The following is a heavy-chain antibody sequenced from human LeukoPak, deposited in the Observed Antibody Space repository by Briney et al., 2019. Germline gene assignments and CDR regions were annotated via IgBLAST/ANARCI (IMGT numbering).Heavy chain of an antibody. CDR2: IHYSGST. CDR1: GGPISSYY. CDR3: ARVLPDLRVVTAMDAFDI. V-gene: IGHV4-59*01. J-gene: IGHJ3*02. D-gene: IGHD2-21*02. Sequence: PSGTLSLTRPVSGGPISSYYWSCLRQPPAKGLALVGYIHYSGSTNYNPSLKSRVTISVDTSKNQFSLKLSSVTAADTAVYYCARVLPDLRVVTAMDAFDIWGQGTMVTVSS.